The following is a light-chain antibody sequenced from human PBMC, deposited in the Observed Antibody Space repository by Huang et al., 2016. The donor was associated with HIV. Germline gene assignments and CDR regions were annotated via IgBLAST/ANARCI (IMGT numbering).Light chain of an antibody. CDR2: GAS. V-gene: IGKV3-15*01. Sequence: EIVMTQSPATLSVSPGERATLSCRASQSVSSNLAWYQQKPGQAPRLLMCGASTRATGSPARFSGSGSGTEFTLTISSLQSEDFAVYYCQQYNNWPPLTFGGGTKVEIK. CDR1: QSVSSN. CDR3: QQYNNWPPLT. J-gene: IGKJ4*01.